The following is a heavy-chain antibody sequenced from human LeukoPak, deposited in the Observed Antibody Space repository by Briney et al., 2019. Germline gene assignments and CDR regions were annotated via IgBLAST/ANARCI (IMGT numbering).Heavy chain of an antibody. J-gene: IGHJ3*02. CDR1: GGSICSSSYY. V-gene: IGHV4-39*07. CDR3: ARSCRILDIVATIRARLGGNGFDI. CDR2: IYHSGST. D-gene: IGHD5-12*01. Sequence: SETMSLNCTVSGGSICSSSYYWGWIRQPPGKGLEWIGSIYHSGSTYYNPSLKSRVTIAVETSKNQFSLKLSSVTAADKAVYYCARSCRILDIVATIRARLGGNGFDIWGQGTMVTVSS.